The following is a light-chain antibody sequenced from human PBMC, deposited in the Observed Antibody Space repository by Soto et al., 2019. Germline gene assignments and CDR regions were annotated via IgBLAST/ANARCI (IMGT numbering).Light chain of an antibody. CDR2: GAS. CDR3: QQYGSSPYT. Sequence: EIVLTQSPGTLSLSPGERATLSCRASQSVSNNYLAWHQQKPGQAPRLLIYGASSRATGIPDRFSGSGSGTDFTLTISRLEPEDFAVYYCQQYGSSPYTFGQGTKVEIK. CDR1: QSVSNNY. J-gene: IGKJ2*01. V-gene: IGKV3-20*01.